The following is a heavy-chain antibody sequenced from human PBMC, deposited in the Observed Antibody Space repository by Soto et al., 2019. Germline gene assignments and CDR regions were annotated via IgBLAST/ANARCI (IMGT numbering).Heavy chain of an antibody. V-gene: IGHV3-30*03. CDR2: VPYDDTER. CDR3: AREKSSGYYRTVDY. CDR1: GCTLSGHG. D-gene: IGHD3-10*01. Sequence: QVQLVASGGGVVQPGRYLSLSCAASGCTLSGHGLHWVRQAPGRGLEWVAVVPYDDTERHYPDSVKGRFTITRDTSKNQVYLQMTSLRVEETAMYYCAREKSSGYYRTVDYWGQGTLVIVSS. J-gene: IGHJ4*02.